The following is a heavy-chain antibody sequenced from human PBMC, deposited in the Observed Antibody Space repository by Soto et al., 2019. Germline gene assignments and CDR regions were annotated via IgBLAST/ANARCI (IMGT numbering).Heavy chain of an antibody. Sequence: SGPTLVNPTQTLTLTCTFSGFSLSTSGVGVGWIRQPPGKALEWLALIYWNDDKRYSPSLKSRLTITKDTSKNQVVLTMTNMDPVDTATYYCVYYRSSWYMVDYWGQGTLVTVSS. CDR2: IYWNDDK. CDR3: VYYRSSWYMVDY. D-gene: IGHD6-13*01. J-gene: IGHJ4*02. CDR1: GFSLSTSGVG. V-gene: IGHV2-5*01.